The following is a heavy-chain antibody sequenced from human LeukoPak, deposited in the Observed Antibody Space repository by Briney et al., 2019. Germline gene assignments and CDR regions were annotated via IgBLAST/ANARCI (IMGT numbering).Heavy chain of an antibody. CDR3: ARDRMYHY. CDR2: IYCIGNT. J-gene: IGHJ4*02. D-gene: IGHD2-8*01. V-gene: IGHV4-39*07. CDR1: GGSISSSSYY. Sequence: PSETLSLTCTVSGGSISSSSYYWGWIRQPPGKGLEWIGTIYCIGNTYYNPSLKSRVIISRDTSKNQFSLKLSSVTAADTAVYYCARDRMYHYWGQGTLVTVSS.